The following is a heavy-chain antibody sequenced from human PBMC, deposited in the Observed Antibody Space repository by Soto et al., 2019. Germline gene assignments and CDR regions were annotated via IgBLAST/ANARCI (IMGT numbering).Heavy chain of an antibody. Sequence: QVQLQESGPGLVKPSDTLSLTCAVSGYSISRSNWWGWIRQPPGKGLEWIGYIYYSGTTYYNPSLKSRVTMTVDTSKNQFSLKLTSVTAVDTAVYYCARREIQRPIDYWCKGTLVTVSS. CDR1: GYSISRSNW. D-gene: IGHD1-26*01. CDR2: IYYSGTT. CDR3: ARREIQRPIDY. J-gene: IGHJ4*02. V-gene: IGHV4-28*01.